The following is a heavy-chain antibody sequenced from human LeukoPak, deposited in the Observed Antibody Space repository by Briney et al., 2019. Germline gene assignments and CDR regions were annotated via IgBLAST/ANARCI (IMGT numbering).Heavy chain of an antibody. V-gene: IGHV3-30*18. CDR3: AKCDSSGYVEDY. Sequence: GGSLRLSCAASGFTFSDYGTHWVRQAPGKGLEWVALISNDGSKKYYADSVKGRFTISRDNSQNTLYVQVNSLRAEDTAVYYCAKCDSSGYVEDYWGQGTLVTVSS. J-gene: IGHJ4*02. D-gene: IGHD3-22*01. CDR1: GFTFSDYG. CDR2: ISNDGSKK.